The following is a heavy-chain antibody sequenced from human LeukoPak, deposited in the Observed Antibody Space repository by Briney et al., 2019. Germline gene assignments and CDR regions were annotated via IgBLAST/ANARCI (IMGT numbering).Heavy chain of an antibody. Sequence: ASVKVSCKASGYTFTGYYMHWVRQAPGQGLEWMGWINPNSGGTNYAQKFQGWVTMTRDTSISTAYMGLSRLRSDDTAVYYCARGQQLADYYYGMDVWGKGTTVTVSS. J-gene: IGHJ6*04. CDR3: ARGQQLADYYYGMDV. CDR2: INPNSGGT. V-gene: IGHV1-2*04. D-gene: IGHD6-13*01. CDR1: GYTFTGYY.